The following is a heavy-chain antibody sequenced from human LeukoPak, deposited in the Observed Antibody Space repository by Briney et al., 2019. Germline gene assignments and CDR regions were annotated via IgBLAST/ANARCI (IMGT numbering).Heavy chain of an antibody. J-gene: IGHJ5*02. CDR1: GGSMSPFY. D-gene: IGHD6-13*01. Sequence: SETLSLTCTVSGGSMSPFYWSWIRQSPGKGLEWIGSIYYSGGTNYNPSLKSRVTISVDTSKNQFSLKLSSVTAADTAVYYCARREQQLVFGWFDPWGQGTLVTVSS. CDR2: IYYSGGT. V-gene: IGHV4-59*08. CDR3: ARREQQLVFGWFDP.